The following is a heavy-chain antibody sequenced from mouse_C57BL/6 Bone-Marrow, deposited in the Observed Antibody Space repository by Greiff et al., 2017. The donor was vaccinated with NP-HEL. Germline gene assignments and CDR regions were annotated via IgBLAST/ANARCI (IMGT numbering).Heavy chain of an antibody. CDR1: GSAFPHYF. J-gene: IGHJ1*03. CDR2: INPGSGGT. Sequence: VQLQQSGAELVRPGTSVKVSCKASGSAFPHYFIAWVKQRPGQGLEWIGVINPGSGGTNYNETFKGKVTLTADQSSSTAYMQLSSLTSEDSAVYFCARLYYSSIDLYFDVWGTGTTVTVSS. D-gene: IGHD1-1*01. V-gene: IGHV1-54*01. CDR3: ARLYYSSIDLYFDV.